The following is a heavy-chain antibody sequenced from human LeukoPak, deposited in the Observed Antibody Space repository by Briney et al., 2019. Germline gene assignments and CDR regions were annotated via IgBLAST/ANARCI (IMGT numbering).Heavy chain of an antibody. Sequence: SETLSLTCTVSVGSISSYQWSWIRQPPGKGLEWVGNIYDSGSANYNPSLKSRVVISVDTSKNQFSLNLTPVTAADTAVYYCARVGVDYSGNVLKYFFDYWGQGTLVTVSS. D-gene: IGHD4-23*01. J-gene: IGHJ4*02. CDR1: VGSISSYQ. CDR3: ARVGVDYSGNVLKYFFDY. V-gene: IGHV4-59*01. CDR2: IYDSGSA.